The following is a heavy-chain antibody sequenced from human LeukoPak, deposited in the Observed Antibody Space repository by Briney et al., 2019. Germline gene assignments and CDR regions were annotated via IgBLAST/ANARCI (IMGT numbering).Heavy chain of an antibody. D-gene: IGHD1-26*01. CDR2: VYYSGNT. CDR3: AREPSGRFSRDYFDY. Sequence: SETLSLTCTVSGGSISSSSYYWGWVRQPPGKGLEWIASVYYSGNTYYNPALKSRVTISIDTSKNQFSLKVSSVTAADTAVYYCAREPSGRFSRDYFDYWGQGTLVTVSS. V-gene: IGHV4-39*07. J-gene: IGHJ4*02. CDR1: GGSISSSSYY.